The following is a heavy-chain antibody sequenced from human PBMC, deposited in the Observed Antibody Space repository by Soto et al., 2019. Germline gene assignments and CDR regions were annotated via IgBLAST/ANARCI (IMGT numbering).Heavy chain of an antibody. D-gene: IGHD2-15*01. CDR1: GGSISSGGHY. CDR2: IYYSGIT. Sequence: SETLSLTCTVSGGSISSGGHYWSWIRQHPGKGLEWIGYIYYSGITYYNPSLRSRGTISVATSKNQFSLDLSSVTAADTAVYYFARVDCSGGSGYRYNSGGMDVGGQGTTVTVSS. CDR3: ARVDCSGGSGYRYNSGGMDV. J-gene: IGHJ6*02. V-gene: IGHV4-31*03.